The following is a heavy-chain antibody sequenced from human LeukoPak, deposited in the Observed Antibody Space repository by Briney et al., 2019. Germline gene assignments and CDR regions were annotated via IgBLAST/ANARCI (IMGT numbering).Heavy chain of an antibody. J-gene: IGHJ3*02. D-gene: IGHD6-19*01. CDR3: ARDRRSGWSDDDAFDI. CDR1: GYSISSGYY. V-gene: IGHV4-38-2*02. Sequence: SETLSLTCTVSGYSISSGYYWGWIRQPPGKGLEWIGSIYHSGSTYYNPSLKSRVTISVDTSKNQFSLKLSSVTAADTAVYYCARDRRSGWSDDDAFDIWGQGTMVTVSS. CDR2: IYHSGST.